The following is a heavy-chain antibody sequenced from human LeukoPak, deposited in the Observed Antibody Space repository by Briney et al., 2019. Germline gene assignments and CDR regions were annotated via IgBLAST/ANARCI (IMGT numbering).Heavy chain of an antibody. CDR1: GFTFIGYA. J-gene: IGHJ4*02. V-gene: IGHV3-30*14. CDR2: ISYDGTNK. Sequence: GRSLRLSCAASGFTFIGYAMHWVRQAPGKGLEWVAIISYDGTNKYYADSVKGRFTISRDNSKNTLYLQMNSLRAEDTAVYYCARRAGAYSHPYDYWGQGTLVTVSS. CDR3: ARRAGAYSHPYDY. D-gene: IGHD4/OR15-4a*01.